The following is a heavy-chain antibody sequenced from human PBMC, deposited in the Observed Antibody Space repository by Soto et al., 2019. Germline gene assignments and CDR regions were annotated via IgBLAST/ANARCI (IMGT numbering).Heavy chain of an antibody. J-gene: IGHJ3*02. CDR3: AKEATVSAGAFDI. V-gene: IGHV3-30*18. CDR1: GFTFSSYG. CDR2: ISYDGSNT. Sequence: QVQLVESGGGVVQPGRSLRVSCAASGFTFSSYGMHWVRQAPGKGLEWVAVISYDGSNTYYADSVKGRFTISRDNSKNTLYLQMNSLRAEDTAVYYCAKEATVSAGAFDIWGQGTMVTVSS. D-gene: IGHD4-17*01.